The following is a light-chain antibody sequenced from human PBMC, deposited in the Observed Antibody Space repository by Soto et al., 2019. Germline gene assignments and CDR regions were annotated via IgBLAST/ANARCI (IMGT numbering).Light chain of an antibody. V-gene: IGKV1-6*01. CDR3: LQDYNYPRT. CDR1: QSISSW. CDR2: ATS. Sequence: IQMTQSPSALSXXVVXXXXXXXRASQSISSWLAWYQQKPGKAPKLLIYATSSLQSGVPSRFSGSGSGRDFTLTISSLQPEDFATYYCLQDYNYPRTFGQGTKVDIK. J-gene: IGKJ1*01.